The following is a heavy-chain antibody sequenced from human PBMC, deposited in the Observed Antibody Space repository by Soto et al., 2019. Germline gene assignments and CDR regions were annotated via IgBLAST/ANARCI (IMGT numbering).Heavy chain of an antibody. D-gene: IGHD2-15*01. CDR2: ISYDGSNK. CDR3: AKDGLGYCSGGSCSYFDY. Sequence: VQLVESGGGVVQPGRSLRLSCAASGFTFSSYGMHWVRQAPGKGLEWVAVISYDGSNKYYADSVKGRFTISRDNSKNTLYLQMNSLRAEDTAVYYCAKDGLGYCSGGSCSYFDYWGQGTLVTVSS. CDR1: GFTFSSYG. V-gene: IGHV3-30*18. J-gene: IGHJ4*02.